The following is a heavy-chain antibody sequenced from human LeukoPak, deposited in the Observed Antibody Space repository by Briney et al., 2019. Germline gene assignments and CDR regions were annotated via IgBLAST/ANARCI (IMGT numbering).Heavy chain of an antibody. CDR3: ARSGIVATIPFPSPDY. V-gene: IGHV1-69*13. D-gene: IGHD5-12*01. J-gene: IGHJ4*02. CDR2: IIPIFGTA. Sequence: ASVKVSCKASGGTFSSYAISWVRQAPGQGLEWMGGIIPIFGTANYAQKFQGRVTITADESTSTAYMELSSLRSEDTAVYYCARSGIVATIPFPSPDYWGQGTLVTVSS. CDR1: GGTFSSYA.